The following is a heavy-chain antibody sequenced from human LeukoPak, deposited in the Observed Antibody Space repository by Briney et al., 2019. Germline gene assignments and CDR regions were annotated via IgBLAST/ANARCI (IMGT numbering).Heavy chain of an antibody. Sequence: GGSLRLSCAASGFTFSSYAMSWVRQAPGKGLEWVSAISGSGGSTYYADSVKGRFTISRDNSKNTLYLQMNSLRAEDTAVYYCAKMGDYNPDLVFYYYGMDVWGQGTTVTVSS. D-gene: IGHD3-16*01. V-gene: IGHV3-23*01. CDR2: ISGSGGST. CDR1: GFTFSSYA. J-gene: IGHJ6*02. CDR3: AKMGDYNPDLVFYYYGMDV.